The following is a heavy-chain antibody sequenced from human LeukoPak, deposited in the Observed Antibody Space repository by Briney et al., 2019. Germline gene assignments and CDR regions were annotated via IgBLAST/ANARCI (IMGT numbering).Heavy chain of an antibody. CDR3: ARGEVSSRRITIFGMVIIPPDY. CDR1: GGSISSGDYY. V-gene: IGHV4-30-4*08. CDR2: IYYSGST. Sequence: ASETLSLTCTVSGGSISSGDYYWSWIRQPPGKGLEWIGYIYYSGSTYYNPSLKSRVTISVDTSKNQFSLKLSSVTAADTAVYYCARGEVSSRRITIFGMVIIPPDYWGQGTLVTVSS. J-gene: IGHJ4*02. D-gene: IGHD3-3*01.